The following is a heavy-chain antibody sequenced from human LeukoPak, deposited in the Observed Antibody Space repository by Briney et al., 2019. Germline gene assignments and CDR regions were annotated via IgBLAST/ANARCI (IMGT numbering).Heavy chain of an antibody. CDR1: GGSFSGYY. Sequence: SETLSLTCAVYGGSFSGYYWSWIRQPPGKGLEWIGEINHSGSTYYNPSLKSRVTISVDTSKNQFSLKLSSVTAADTAVYYCAREEWFDPWGQGTLVTVSS. V-gene: IGHV4-34*01. CDR3: AREEWFDP. CDR2: INHSGST. J-gene: IGHJ5*02.